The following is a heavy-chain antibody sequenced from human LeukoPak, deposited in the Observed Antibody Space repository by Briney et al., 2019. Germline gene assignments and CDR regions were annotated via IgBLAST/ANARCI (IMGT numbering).Heavy chain of an antibody. J-gene: IGHJ4*02. CDR1: GFTFSSYG. V-gene: IGHV3-33*01. Sequence: PGGSLRLSCAASGFTFSSYGMHWVRQAPGKGLEWVAVIWYDGSNKYYAGSVKGRFTISRDNSKNTLYLQMNSLRAEDTAVYYCARGSVTTGLDYWGQGTLVTVSS. D-gene: IGHD4-17*01. CDR2: IWYDGSNK. CDR3: ARGSVTTGLDY.